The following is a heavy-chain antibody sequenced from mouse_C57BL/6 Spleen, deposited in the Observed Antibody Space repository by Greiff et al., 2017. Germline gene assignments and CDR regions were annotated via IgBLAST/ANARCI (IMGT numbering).Heavy chain of an antibody. D-gene: IGHD1-1*01. V-gene: IGHV1-64*01. Sequence: VQLQQPGAELVKPGASVKLSCKASGYTFTSYWMHWVKQRPGQGLEWIGMIHPNSGSTNYNEKFKSKATLTVDKSSSTAYMQLSSLTSEDSAVYYCARPPLYYYGSSPYYFDYWGQGTTLTVSS. J-gene: IGHJ2*01. CDR2: IHPNSGST. CDR1: GYTFTSYW. CDR3: ARPPLYYYGSSPYYFDY.